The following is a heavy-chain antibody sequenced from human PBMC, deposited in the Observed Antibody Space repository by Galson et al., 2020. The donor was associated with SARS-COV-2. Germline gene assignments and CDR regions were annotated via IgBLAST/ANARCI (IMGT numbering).Heavy chain of an antibody. Sequence: SVKVSCTASGGTFSSYAISWVRQAPGQGLEWMGRIIPILGIANYAQKFQGRVTITADKSTSTAYMELSSLKSEDTAVYYCARQGPDYYDSSGYYLFNDYWGQGTLVTVSS. J-gene: IGHJ4*02. CDR1: GGTFSSYA. V-gene: IGHV1-69*04. CDR2: IIPILGIA. D-gene: IGHD3-22*01. CDR3: ARQGPDYYDSSGYYLFNDY.